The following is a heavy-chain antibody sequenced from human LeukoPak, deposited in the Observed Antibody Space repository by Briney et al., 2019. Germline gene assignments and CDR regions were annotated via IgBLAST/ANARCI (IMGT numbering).Heavy chain of an antibody. D-gene: IGHD4-17*01. CDR1: GDSISTYY. J-gene: IGHJ4*02. CDR3: AIPYGYGGNPLGY. Sequence: SETLSLTCTVSGDSISTYYWSWIRQPPGKGLEWIGYIYSGNTNYNPSLQSRVTISVATSKNQFSLKLNSVTAAATAVYYCAIPYGYGGNPLGYWGQGTLVTVSS. CDR2: IYSGNT. V-gene: IGHV4-59*08.